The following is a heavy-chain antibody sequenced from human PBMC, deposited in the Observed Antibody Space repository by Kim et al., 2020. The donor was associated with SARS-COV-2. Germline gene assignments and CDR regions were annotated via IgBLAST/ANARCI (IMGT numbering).Heavy chain of an antibody. D-gene: IGHD3-22*01. J-gene: IGHJ3*02. Sequence: GESLQISCKGSGYSFTSYWIGWVRQMPGKGLEWMGIIYPGDSDTRYSPSFQGQVTISADKSISTAYLQWSSLKASDTAMYYCARSGTYYYDSSGYLRGDAFDIWGQGTMVTVSS. CDR2: IYPGDSDT. V-gene: IGHV5-51*01. CDR3: ARSGTYYYDSSGYLRGDAFDI. CDR1: GYSFTSYW.